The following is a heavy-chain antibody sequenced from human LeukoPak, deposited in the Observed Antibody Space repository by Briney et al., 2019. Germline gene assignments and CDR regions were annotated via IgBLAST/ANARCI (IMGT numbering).Heavy chain of an antibody. J-gene: IGHJ6*02. CDR1: EFIFSGYW. V-gene: IGHV3-7*01. D-gene: IGHD3-10*01. CDR3: ANIEWFGEENGMDV. Sequence: GGSLRLSCAASEFIFSGYWMNWVRQAPGKGLEWVANIKQDGSEKQYVDSVRGRFTISRDNAKNSLYLQMSSLRVEDTAVYYCANIEWFGEENGMDVWGQGTTVTVSS. CDR2: IKQDGSEK.